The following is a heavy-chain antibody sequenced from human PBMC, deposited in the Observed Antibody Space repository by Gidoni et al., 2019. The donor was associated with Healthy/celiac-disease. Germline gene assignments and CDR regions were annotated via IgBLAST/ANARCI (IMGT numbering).Heavy chain of an antibody. V-gene: IGHV3-15*01. J-gene: IGHJ4*02. CDR1: GFTFSNAW. CDR2: IKSKTDGGTT. D-gene: IGHD3-10*01. Sequence: EVQLVESGGGLVKPGGSLSLSCAASGFTFSNAWMSWVRQAPGKGLEWVGRIKSKTDGGTTDYAAPVKGRFTISRDDSKNTLYLQMNSLKTEDTAVYYCTTGPELWFGELVRYWGQGTLVTVSS. CDR3: TTGPELWFGELVRY.